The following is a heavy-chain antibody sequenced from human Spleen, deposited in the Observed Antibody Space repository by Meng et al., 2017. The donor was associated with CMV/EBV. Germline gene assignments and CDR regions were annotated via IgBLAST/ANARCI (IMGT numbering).Heavy chain of an antibody. V-gene: IGHV3-7*03. CDR3: ARGSHSNTWYLPYDY. CDR2: IKQDGSEK. CDR1: GFTFSSDW. Sequence: GGSLRLSCAASGFTFSSDWMSWVRQAPGKGLEWVANIKQDGSEKYYVDSVKGRFTISRDNSKNTLYLQMNSLRAEDTAVYYCARGSHSNTWYLPYDYWGQGMLVTVSS. D-gene: IGHD6-13*01. J-gene: IGHJ4*02.